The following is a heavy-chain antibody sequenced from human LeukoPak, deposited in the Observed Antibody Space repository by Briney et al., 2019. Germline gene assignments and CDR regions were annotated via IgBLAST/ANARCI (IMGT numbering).Heavy chain of an antibody. CDR3: ARYCGGDCPHAGNAFDI. D-gene: IGHD2-21*02. CDR1: GFTFSSYA. Sequence: GGSLRLSCAASGFTFSSYAMSWVRQAPGKGLEWASYISSSGSTIYYAESVKGRFTISRDNAKNSLYLKMNSLRAEDTAVYYCARYCGGDCPHAGNAFDIWGQETMVTVSS. J-gene: IGHJ3*02. CDR2: ISSSGSTI. V-gene: IGHV3-48*03.